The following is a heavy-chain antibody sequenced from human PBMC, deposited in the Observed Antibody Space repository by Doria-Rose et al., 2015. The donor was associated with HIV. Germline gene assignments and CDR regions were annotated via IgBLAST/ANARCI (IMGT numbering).Heavy chain of an antibody. CDR3: ARIKSSRWYHKYYFDF. V-gene: IGHV2-26*01. J-gene: IGHJ4*02. Sequence: QESGPVLVKPTETLTLTCTVSGVSLSSPGMGVSWIRRPPGKALEWLANIFSDDERSYKTSLKSRLTISRGTSKGQVVLTMTDMDPVDTATYYCARIKSSRWYHKYYFDFWGQGTLVIVSA. D-gene: IGHD6-13*01. CDR2: IFSDDER. CDR1: GVSLSSPGMG.